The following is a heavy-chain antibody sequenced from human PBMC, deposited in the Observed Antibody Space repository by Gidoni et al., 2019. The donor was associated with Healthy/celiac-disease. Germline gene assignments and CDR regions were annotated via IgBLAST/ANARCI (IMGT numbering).Heavy chain of an antibody. V-gene: IGHV3-30*18. CDR3: AKDLHDYGGNSGLH. D-gene: IGHD4-17*01. Sequence: QVQLVESGGGVVQPGRSLRLSCAASGFTFSSYGMHWVRQAPGKGLEWVAVISYDGSHKYYADSVKGRFTISRDNSKNTLYLQMNSLRAEDTAVYYCAKDLHDYGGNSGLHWGQGTLVTVSS. J-gene: IGHJ4*02. CDR1: GFTFSSYG. CDR2: ISYDGSHK.